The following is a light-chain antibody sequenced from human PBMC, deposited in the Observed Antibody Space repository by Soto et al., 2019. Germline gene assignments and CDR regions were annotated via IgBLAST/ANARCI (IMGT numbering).Light chain of an antibody. V-gene: IGLV1-40*01. CDR3: QSYDSSLSGYV. Sequence: QSVLTQPPSVSGAPGQGITISCTGSSSNIGAGYPVHWYQQLPGTAPKLLIFGNTIRPSGVPDRFSGSRSGLAITGLQAEDEVDYYCQSYDSSLSGYVFGTGTKVTVL. CDR2: GNT. J-gene: IGLJ1*01. CDR1: SSNIGAGYP.